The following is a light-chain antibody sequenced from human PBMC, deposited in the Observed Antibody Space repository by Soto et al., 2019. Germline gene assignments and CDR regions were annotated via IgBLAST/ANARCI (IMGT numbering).Light chain of an antibody. CDR1: QDIATY. J-gene: IGKJ1*01. Sequence: DIQMTQSPSSLSASVGNRVTITCQASQDIATYLNWYQQKPGKAPKLLIYKASSLESGVPSRFSGSGSGTEFTLTISSLQPDDFATYYCQQYNSYSVTFGQGTKVDIK. V-gene: IGKV1-5*03. CDR3: QQYNSYSVT. CDR2: KAS.